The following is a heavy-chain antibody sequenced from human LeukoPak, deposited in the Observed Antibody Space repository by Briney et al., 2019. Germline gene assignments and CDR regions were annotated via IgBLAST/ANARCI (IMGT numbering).Heavy chain of an antibody. CDR3: ARGRSSSSWYFFDY. CDR1: GFTFSSYW. Sequence: GGSLRLSCAASGFTFSSYWMHWVRQAPGKGLVWVSRISTDGSSTSYADSVKGRFTISRDNAKNTLYLQMNGVRAEDTAVYYCARGRSSSSWYFFDYWGQGALVTVSS. D-gene: IGHD6-13*01. J-gene: IGHJ4*02. CDR2: ISTDGSST. V-gene: IGHV3-74*01.